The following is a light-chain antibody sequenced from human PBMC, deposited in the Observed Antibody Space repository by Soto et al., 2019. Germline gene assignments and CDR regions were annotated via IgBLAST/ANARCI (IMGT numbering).Light chain of an antibody. CDR2: DVS. Sequence: QSALTQPASVSGSPGQSITISCTGTSSDVGGYNYVSWYQLHPGKAPKLMNYDVSNRPSGVSNRFSGSKSGNTASLTISGLQAEDEADYYCSSYTSSSTYVFGTGTKLTVL. J-gene: IGLJ1*01. CDR1: SSDVGGYNY. V-gene: IGLV2-14*01. CDR3: SSYTSSSTYV.